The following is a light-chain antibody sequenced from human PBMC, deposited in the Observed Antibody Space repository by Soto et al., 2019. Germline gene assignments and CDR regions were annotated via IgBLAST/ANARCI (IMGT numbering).Light chain of an antibody. Sequence: DLVVTQTPLSLSVTPGQPASISCKSSQSLLHTTGKTHLYWYLQRPGQPPQLLIYEVSNRFSGVADRFSGSGSGTDFTLKISRVEAEDVGVYYCVQCIQNPYTFGQGTKLEI. CDR3: VQCIQNPYT. V-gene: IGKV2D-29*01. J-gene: IGKJ2*01. CDR1: QSLLHTTGKTH. CDR2: EVS.